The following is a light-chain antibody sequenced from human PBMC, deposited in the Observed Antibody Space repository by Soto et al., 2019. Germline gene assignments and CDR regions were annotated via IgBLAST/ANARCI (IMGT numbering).Light chain of an antibody. V-gene: IGKV3-15*01. CDR2: GAS. Sequence: EIVMTQSPATLSVSPGERVTLSCRASQSVSSNLAWYQQKPGQAPRLLIYGASTRDTGISARFSGSGSGTECTLTISSLQSEDFAVYYCQQYYDWPRGLTFGGGTKVEIK. CDR1: QSVSSN. J-gene: IGKJ4*01. CDR3: QQYYDWPRGLT.